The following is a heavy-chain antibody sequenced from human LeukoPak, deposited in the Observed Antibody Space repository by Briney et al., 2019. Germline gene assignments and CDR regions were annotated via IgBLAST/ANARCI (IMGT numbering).Heavy chain of an antibody. J-gene: IGHJ4*02. CDR2: IYHSGRT. CDR3: ARNTYYYDSSGYYYFDY. V-gene: IGHV4-38-2*02. Sequence: PSETLSLTCTVSGYSISSGYYWGWIRQPPGKGLEWIGSIYHSGRTFYNPSLKSRVTISVDTSKNQFSLKLSSVTAADTAVYYCARNTYYYDSSGYYYFDYWGQGTLVTVSS. D-gene: IGHD3-22*01. CDR1: GYSISSGYY.